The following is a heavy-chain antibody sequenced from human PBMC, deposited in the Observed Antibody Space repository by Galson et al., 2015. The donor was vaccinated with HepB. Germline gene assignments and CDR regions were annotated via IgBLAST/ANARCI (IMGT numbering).Heavy chain of an antibody. J-gene: IGHJ4*02. D-gene: IGHD3-3*01. CDR3: ARDKSDFWSGHYYFDY. Sequence: SLRLSCAASGFTFSDYYMSWIRQAPGKGLEWVSYISSSSSYTNYADSVKGRFTISRDNAKNSLYLQMNSLRAEDTAVYYCARDKSDFWSGHYYFDYWGQGTLVTVSS. CDR1: GFTFSDYY. CDR2: ISSSSSYT. V-gene: IGHV3-11*06.